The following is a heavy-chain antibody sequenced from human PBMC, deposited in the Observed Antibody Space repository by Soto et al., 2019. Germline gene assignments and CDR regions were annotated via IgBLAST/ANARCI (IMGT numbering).Heavy chain of an antibody. CDR2: IYSSGGT. D-gene: IGHD3-3*01. J-gene: IGHJ5*02. CDR3: ARGQRFSDSFDP. Sequence: SETLSLTCTVSGGAISGYYWTWIRQSAGKGLEWIGRIYSSGGTRYNPSLQSRVTMSLDTSKNQFSLRLSSVTAADTAVYYCARGQRFSDSFDPWGQGTLVTVSS. V-gene: IGHV4-4*07. CDR1: GGAISGYY.